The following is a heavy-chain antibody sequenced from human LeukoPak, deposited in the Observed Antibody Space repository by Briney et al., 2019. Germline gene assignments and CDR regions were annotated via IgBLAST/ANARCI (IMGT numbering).Heavy chain of an antibody. V-gene: IGHV3-43*01. CDR1: GFTFDDYA. CDR2: INWAGVTT. Sequence: GGSLRLSCAASGFTFDDYAMHWVRQAPGKGLEWVSLINWAGVTTYSADSVKGRFTISRDNSKNSLYLQVNSLRTEDTALYYCAKDMGMTTITGGFDYWGQGTLVTVSS. CDR3: AKDMGMTTITGGFDY. J-gene: IGHJ4*02. D-gene: IGHD4-11*01.